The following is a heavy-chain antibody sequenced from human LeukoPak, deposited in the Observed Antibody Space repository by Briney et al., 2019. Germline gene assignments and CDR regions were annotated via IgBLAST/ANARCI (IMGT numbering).Heavy chain of an antibody. D-gene: IGHD2-2*01. CDR3: ARELGYCSSTSCLGNWFDP. CDR1: GGSICSYY. J-gene: IGHJ5*02. V-gene: IGHV4-59*01. CDR2: IYYSRST. Sequence: SETLSLTCSVYGGSICSYYWSWIWQPPGQGLEWIGYIYYSRSTNYNPSLKSRVTISVDTSKNQFALKLSSVTAADTAVYYCARELGYCSSTSCLGNWFDPWGQGTLVTVSS.